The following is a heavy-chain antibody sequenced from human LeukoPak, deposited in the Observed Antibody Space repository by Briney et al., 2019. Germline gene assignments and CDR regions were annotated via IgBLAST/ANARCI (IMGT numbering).Heavy chain of an antibody. V-gene: IGHV4-30-2*02. CDR1: GGSISSGGYY. D-gene: IGHD6-6*01. Sequence: PSQTLSLTCTVSGGSISSGGYYWSWIRQPPGKGLEWIGYIYHSGSTNYNPSLKSRVTISVDTSKNQFSLKLSSVTAADTAVYYCARSLYSSSPPWFDPWGQGTLVTVSS. J-gene: IGHJ5*02. CDR2: IYHSGST. CDR3: ARSLYSSSPPWFDP.